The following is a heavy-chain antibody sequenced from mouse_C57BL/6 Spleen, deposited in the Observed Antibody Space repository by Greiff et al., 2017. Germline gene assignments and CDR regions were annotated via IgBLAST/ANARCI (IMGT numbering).Heavy chain of an antibody. CDR3: TTGGRPYYFDY. Sequence: EVQLQQSGAELVRPGASVKLSCTASGFNIKDYYMHWVKQRPEQGLEWIGRIDPGDGDTEYAPKFQGKATMTADTSSNTAYLQLSSLTSEDTAVYYCTTGGRPYYFDYWGQGTTLTVSS. CDR2: IDPGDGDT. CDR1: GFNIKDYY. V-gene: IGHV14-1*01. D-gene: IGHD1-2*01. J-gene: IGHJ2*01.